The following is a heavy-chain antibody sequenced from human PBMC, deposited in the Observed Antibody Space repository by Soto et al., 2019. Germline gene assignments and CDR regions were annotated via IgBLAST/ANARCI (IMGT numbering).Heavy chain of an antibody. V-gene: IGHV4-59*08. D-gene: IGHD3-10*01. CDR1: GGSISSYY. Sequence: SETLSLTCTVSGGSISSYYWSWIRQPPGKGLEWIGYIYYSGSTNYNPSLKSRVTISVDTSKNQFSLKLSSVTAADTAVYYGVRRYGLGSFDYWGQGTLVTVSS. CDR2: IYYSGST. CDR3: VRRYGLGSFDY. J-gene: IGHJ4*02.